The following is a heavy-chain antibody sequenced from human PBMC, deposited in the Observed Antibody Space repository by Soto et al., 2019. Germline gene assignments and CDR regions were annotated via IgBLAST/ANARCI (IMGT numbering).Heavy chain of an antibody. Sequence: GASVKVSCKASGYTFTSYDINWVRQATGQGLEWMGWMNPNSGNTGYAQKFQGRVTMTRNTSISTAYMELSSLRSEDTAVYYCARDSVGAKDLPLASDYWGQGTLVTVSS. CDR3: ARDSVGAKDLPLASDY. CDR2: MNPNSGNT. CDR1: GYTFTSYD. D-gene: IGHD1-26*01. J-gene: IGHJ4*02. V-gene: IGHV1-8*01.